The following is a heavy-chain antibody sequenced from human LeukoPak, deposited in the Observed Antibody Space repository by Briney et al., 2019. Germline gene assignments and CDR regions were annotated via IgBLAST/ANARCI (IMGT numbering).Heavy chain of an antibody. CDR3: ARFPYISSSRGAFDI. Sequence: PSETLSLTCTVSGGSISSSIYYWGCIRQPPGKGLEWIGNIYYTGTIYYNPSLKSRVTISLDTSKNQFSLKLSSVTAADTAVYYCARFPYISSSRGAFDIWGQGTMVTVSS. V-gene: IGHV4-39*07. J-gene: IGHJ3*02. CDR2: IYYTGTI. CDR1: GGSISSSIYY. D-gene: IGHD6-13*01.